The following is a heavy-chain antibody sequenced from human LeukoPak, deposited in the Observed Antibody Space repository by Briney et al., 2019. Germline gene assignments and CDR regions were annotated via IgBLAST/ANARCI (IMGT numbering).Heavy chain of an antibody. V-gene: IGHV3-69-1*02. CDR1: GFSFSDYD. CDR2: ISGRS. CDR3: GRAFPPLRTSSAGDL. D-gene: IGHD3-16*01. J-gene: IGHJ1*01. Sequence: GGSLRLSCSASGFSFSDYDMNWVRQAPGKGLEWVSAISGRSNGESVKGRLTISRDNAKNSLYLQLDSLGVEDTAVYYCGRAFPPLRTSSAGDLWGQGTLVTVSS.